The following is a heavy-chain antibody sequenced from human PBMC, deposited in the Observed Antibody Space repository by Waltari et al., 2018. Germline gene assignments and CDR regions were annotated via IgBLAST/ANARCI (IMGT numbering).Heavy chain of an antibody. CDR1: GYNFIGHY. V-gene: IGHV1-2*02. CDR2: INPNXGGT. CDR3: ARQAARNFDX. Sequence: VQXXQTGXEGKKPXASVNVSCKXSGYNFIGHYIHWVRQAPGQGLEWMGXINPNXGGTKYAQKYXGRVTLTRDTSISTAYMXLSSLGSDXMAVFXCARQAARNFDXWGQGTLVTVSS. J-gene: IGHJ4*02.